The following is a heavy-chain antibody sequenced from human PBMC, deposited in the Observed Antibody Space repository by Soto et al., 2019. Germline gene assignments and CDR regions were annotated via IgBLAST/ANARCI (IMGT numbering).Heavy chain of an antibody. D-gene: IGHD3-10*01. CDR2: IYYSGST. J-gene: IGHJ6*03. Sequence: PSGTLSLTCTVSSGSISSSDCFWGWIRQPPGKGLEWIGNIYYSGSTYYNPSLKSRVAMSVDTSNNQFSLKLSSVTAADTAVYYCARVLRDYPFYYYYMDVWGKGTTVTVSS. V-gene: IGHV4-39*01. CDR3: ARVLRDYPFYYYYMDV. CDR1: SGSISSSDCF.